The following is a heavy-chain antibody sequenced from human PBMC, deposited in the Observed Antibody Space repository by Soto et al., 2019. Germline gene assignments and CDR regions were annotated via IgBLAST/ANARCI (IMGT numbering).Heavy chain of an antibody. D-gene: IGHD2-21*02. V-gene: IGHV5-51*01. J-gene: IGHJ3*02. CDR1: GYSFTSYW. CDR3: ASTYCGGDCYPGDAFDI. CDR2: IYPGDSDT. Sequence: PGESLKISCNGSGYSFTSYWIGWVRQMPGKGLEWMGIIYPGDSDTRYSPSFQGQVTISADKSISTAYLQWSSLKASDTAMYYCASTYCGGDCYPGDAFDIWGQGTMVTVSS.